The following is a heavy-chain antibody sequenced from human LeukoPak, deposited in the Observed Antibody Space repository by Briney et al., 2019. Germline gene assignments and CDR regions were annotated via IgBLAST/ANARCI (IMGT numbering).Heavy chain of an antibody. CDR3: ARDEAGDYGSSDAFDI. J-gene: IGHJ3*02. Sequence: NPGGSLRLSCAASGFTFSSYSMNWVRQAPGKGLEWVSSISSSSSYIYYADSVKGRFTISRDNAKNSLYLQMNSLRAGDTAVYYCARDEAGDYGSSDAFDIWGQGTMVTVSS. CDR2: ISSSSSYI. V-gene: IGHV3-21*01. D-gene: IGHD4-17*01. CDR1: GFTFSSYS.